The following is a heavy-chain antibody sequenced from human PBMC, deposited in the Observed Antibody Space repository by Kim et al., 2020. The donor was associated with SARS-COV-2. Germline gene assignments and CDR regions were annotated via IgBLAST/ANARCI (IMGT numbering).Heavy chain of an antibody. CDR2: IGGTSEYT. J-gene: IGHJ4*02. CDR1: GFTFTSYA. V-gene: IGHV3-23*01. Sequence: GGSLRLSCAASGFTFTSYAMGWVRQAPGKGLEWLSAIGGTSEYTYYADSVKGRFTISRDNSKNTLFLHMNSLRADDTAVYYCVKEDYGSRSSGIYTSGFDYWGQGTLVTVSS. CDR3: VKEDYGSRSSGIYTSGFDY. D-gene: IGHD3-10*01.